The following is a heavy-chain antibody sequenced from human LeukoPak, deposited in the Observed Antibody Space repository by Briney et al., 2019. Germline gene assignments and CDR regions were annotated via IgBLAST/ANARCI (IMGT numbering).Heavy chain of an antibody. CDR2: IYYSGNT. CDR3: ATDRYSSIWYY. CDR1: GGSISSGDYY. J-gene: IGHJ1*01. Sequence: PSQTLSLTCTVSGGSISSGDYYWSWIRQPPGKGLEWIGYIYYSGNTYYNPSLKSRVTISADTSKNQFSLTLSSVTAADTAMYYCATDRYSSIWYYWGQGTLVTVSS. V-gene: IGHV4-30-4*08. D-gene: IGHD6-13*01.